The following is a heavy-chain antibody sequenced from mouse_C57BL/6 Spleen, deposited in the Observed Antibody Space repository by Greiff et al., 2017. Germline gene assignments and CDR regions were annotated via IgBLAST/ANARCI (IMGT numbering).Heavy chain of an antibody. J-gene: IGHJ3*01. V-gene: IGHV14-4*01. CDR3: TTLYYDYSWFAY. CDR1: GFNIQDAY. CDR2: IDPENGDT. Sequence: VQLKESGAELVRPGASVKLSCTASGFNIQDAYMHWVKQRPEQGLEWIGWIDPENGDTEYASKFQGKATITADPSSNTAYLQLSSLTSEDTAVYYCTTLYYDYSWFAYWGQGTLVTVSA. D-gene: IGHD2-4*01.